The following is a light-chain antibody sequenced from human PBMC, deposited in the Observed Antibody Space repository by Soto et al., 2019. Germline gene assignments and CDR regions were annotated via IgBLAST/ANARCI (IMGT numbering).Light chain of an antibody. Sequence: DIQMTQSPSSLSASVGDKVIITCRASHSINTFVNWYQQKPRKAPKFLIYDASSLQSGVPSRFSGSGSGTDFSLTITSLQPEDFATYYCQQTYNPPYTFGQGTNLEIK. CDR3: QQTYNPPYT. CDR2: DAS. CDR1: HSINTF. J-gene: IGKJ2*01. V-gene: IGKV1-39*01.